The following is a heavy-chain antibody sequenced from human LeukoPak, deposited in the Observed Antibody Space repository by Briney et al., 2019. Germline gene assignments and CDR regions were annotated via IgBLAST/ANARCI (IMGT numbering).Heavy chain of an antibody. J-gene: IGHJ4*02. V-gene: IGHV1-24*01. Sequence: ASVKVSCKVSGYTLTELSMHWVRQAPGKGLEWMGGFDPEDGETIYAQKFQGRVTITGDTSATTAYMELSNLRSEDTAVYYCTRAGYCSGGSCYTFDYWGQGTLVTVSS. CDR1: GYTLTELS. CDR3: TRAGYCSGGSCYTFDY. D-gene: IGHD2-15*01. CDR2: FDPEDGET.